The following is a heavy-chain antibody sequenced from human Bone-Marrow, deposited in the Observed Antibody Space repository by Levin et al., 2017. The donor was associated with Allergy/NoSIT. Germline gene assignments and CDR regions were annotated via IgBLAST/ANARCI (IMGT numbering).Heavy chain of an antibody. D-gene: IGHD3-16*02. CDR2: IIPIFGTA. CDR3: ARAVYDYIWGSYRHWYFDL. J-gene: IGHJ2*01. Sequence: GASVKVSCKASGGTFSSYAISWVRQAPGQGLEWMGGIIPIFGTANYAQKFQGRVTITADESTSTAYMELSSLRSEDTAVYYCARAVYDYIWGSYRHWYFDLWGRGTLVTVSS. V-gene: IGHV1-69*13. CDR1: GGTFSSYA.